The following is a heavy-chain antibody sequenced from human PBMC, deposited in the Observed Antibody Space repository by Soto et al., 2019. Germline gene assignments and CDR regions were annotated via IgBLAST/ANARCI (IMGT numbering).Heavy chain of an antibody. CDR3: TSLMFRSTTCSTRFDY. J-gene: IGHJ4*02. Sequence: GGSWRVSCGASGFTFSNAWMSWGRQAPGKGLEWVGRIKSETDGGTTDYAAPVKGRFTISRDDSKNTLYLQMNSLTPEDTAVYSCTSLMFRSTTCSTRFDYWGQ. V-gene: IGHV3-15*01. D-gene: IGHD2-2*02. CDR1: GFTFSNAW. CDR2: IKSETDGGTT.